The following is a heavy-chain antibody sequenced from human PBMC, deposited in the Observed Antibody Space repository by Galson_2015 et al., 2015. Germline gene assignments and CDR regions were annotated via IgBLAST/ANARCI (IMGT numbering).Heavy chain of an antibody. D-gene: IGHD3-10*01. V-gene: IGHV1-69*05. CDR2: IIPIFGTA. CDR3: ARDEGSAWDYYGSGRGVDP. CDR1: GGTFSSYA. Sequence: SVKVSCKASGGTFSSYAISWVRQAPGQGLEWMGGIIPIFGTANYAQKLQGRVTMTTDTSTSTAYMELRSLRSDDTAVYYCARDEGSAWDYYGSGRGVDPWGQGTLVTVSS. J-gene: IGHJ5*02.